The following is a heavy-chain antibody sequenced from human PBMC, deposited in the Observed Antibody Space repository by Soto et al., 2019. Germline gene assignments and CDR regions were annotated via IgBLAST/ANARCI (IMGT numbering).Heavy chain of an antibody. V-gene: IGHV4-59*08. CDR3: ARRKNSNSSGWYNYFDY. CDR2: IYYSGST. CDR1: GGSISSYY. Sequence: SETLSLTCTVSGGSISSYYWSWIRQPPGKGLEWIGYIYYSGSTNYNPSLKSRVTISVDTSKNQFSLKLSSVTAADTAVYYCARRKNSNSSGWYNYFDYWGQGTLVTVSS. D-gene: IGHD6-19*01. J-gene: IGHJ4*02.